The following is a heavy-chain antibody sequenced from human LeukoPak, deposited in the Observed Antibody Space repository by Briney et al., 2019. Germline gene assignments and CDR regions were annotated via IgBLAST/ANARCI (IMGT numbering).Heavy chain of an antibody. CDR2: ISGSGGST. V-gene: IGHV3-23*01. CDR1: GFTFSSYA. D-gene: IGHD4-17*01. CDR3: AKDQAYGPYFDY. J-gene: IGHJ4*02. Sequence: GGSLRLSCAASGFTFSSYAMSWVRQAPGKGLEWVSAISGSGGSTYYADSVEGRFTISRDNSKNTLYLQMNSLRAEDTAVYYCAKDQAYGPYFDYWGQGTLVTVSS.